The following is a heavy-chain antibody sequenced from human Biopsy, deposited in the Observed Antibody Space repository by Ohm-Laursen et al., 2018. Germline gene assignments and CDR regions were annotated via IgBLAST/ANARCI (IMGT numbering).Heavy chain of an antibody. V-gene: IGHV1-2*06. J-gene: IGHJ3*01. Sequence: ASVKVSCKASGYTFTGHSCHWVRQAPGQRLEWVGRIDPNSDDTKYAQKFQGRIAITTDTSITTAYLEVSSLTSDDAAVYFCARASAYGVFDVWGQGTIVTVSS. CDR1: GYTFTGHS. D-gene: IGHD4/OR15-4a*01. CDR3: ARASAYGVFDV. CDR2: IDPNSDDT.